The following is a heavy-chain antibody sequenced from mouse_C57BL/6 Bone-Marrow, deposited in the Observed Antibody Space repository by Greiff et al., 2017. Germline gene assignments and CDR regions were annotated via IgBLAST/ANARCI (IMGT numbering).Heavy chain of an antibody. CDR2: IDPENGDT. J-gene: IGHJ4*01. CDR3: TTRGYYCAMDY. V-gene: IGHV14-4*01. D-gene: IGHD2-2*01. Sequence: EVQLQQSGAELVRPGASVKLSCTASGFNITDDYMPWVKQRPEQGLEWIGWIDPENGDTAYASKFQGKATITADTSSNTAYLQLSSLTSEDTAVYFCTTRGYYCAMDYGGQGTSVTVSS. CDR1: GFNITDDY.